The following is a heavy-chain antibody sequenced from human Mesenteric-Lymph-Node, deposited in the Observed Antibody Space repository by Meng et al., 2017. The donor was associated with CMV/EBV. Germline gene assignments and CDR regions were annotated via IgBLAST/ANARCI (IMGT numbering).Heavy chain of an antibody. CDR2: ISSSGTTV. CDR3: ARVPWTYHYWESPRWTPDQYFGMDV. D-gene: IGHD3/OR15-3a*01. CDR1: GFTFSNFE. Sequence: GESLKISCVASGFTFSNFEMNWVRQAPGKGLEWIAHISSSGTTVYYADPVKGRFTISRDSAKLSLYLQMNSLRAEDTAVYFCARVPWTYHYWESPRWTPDQYFGMDVWGQGTTVTVSS. J-gene: IGHJ6*02. V-gene: IGHV3-48*03.